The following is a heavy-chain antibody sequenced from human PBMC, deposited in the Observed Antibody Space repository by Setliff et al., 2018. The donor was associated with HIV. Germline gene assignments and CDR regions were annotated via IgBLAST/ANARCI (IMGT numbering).Heavy chain of an antibody. V-gene: IGHV4-39*01. Sequence: SETLSLTCTVSGGSISSSSYYWGWIRQPPGKGLEWTGSIYYSGGTYYNPSLKSRVTISVDTSKNQFSLKLSSVTAADTAVYYCARLNYYGSGSYAALKRYFDLWGRGTLVTVSS. CDR1: GGSISSSSYY. CDR3: ARLNYYGSGSYAALKRYFDL. J-gene: IGHJ2*01. D-gene: IGHD3-10*01. CDR2: IYYSGGT.